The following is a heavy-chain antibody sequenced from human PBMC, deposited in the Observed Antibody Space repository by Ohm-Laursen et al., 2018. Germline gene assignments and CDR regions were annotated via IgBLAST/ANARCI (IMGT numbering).Heavy chain of an antibody. CDR3: VLYSSFSVS. CDR2: IYYNGNP. Sequence: PSQTLSLTCTVSGGSLRNYYWSWIRQPPGKGLEWIGYIYYNGNPRYNPSLESRVTISVVPSKNQFSLKLNSVTAADTALYYCVLYSSFSVSWGQGTLVTVSS. V-gene: IGHV4-59*08. D-gene: IGHD6-6*01. J-gene: IGHJ5*02. CDR1: GGSLRNYY.